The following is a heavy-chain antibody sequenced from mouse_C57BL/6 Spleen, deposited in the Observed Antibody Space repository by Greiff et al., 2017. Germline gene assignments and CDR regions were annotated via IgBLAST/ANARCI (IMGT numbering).Heavy chain of an antibody. CDR1: GYTFTSYW. CDR3: ARTEIYYGYDGDAMDY. CDR2: IDPSDSYT. J-gene: IGHJ4*01. Sequence: VQLQQPGAELVRPGTSVKLSCKASGYTFTSYWMHWVKQRPGQGLEWIGVIDPSDSYTNYNQKFKGKATLTVDTSSSTAYMQLSSLTSEDSAVYYCARTEIYYGYDGDAMDYWGQGTSVTVSS. D-gene: IGHD2-2*01. V-gene: IGHV1-59*01.